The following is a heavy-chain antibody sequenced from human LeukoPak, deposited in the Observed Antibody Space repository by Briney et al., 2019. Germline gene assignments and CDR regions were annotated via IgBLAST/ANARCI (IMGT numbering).Heavy chain of an antibody. CDR1: GFSVTAYG. V-gene: IGHV3-30*18. CDR2: ISFDERNK. CDR3: AKDEGIRCGGDCPFDY. D-gene: IGHD2-21*02. Sequence: PGGSLRLSCAVSGFSVTAYGIHWVRQAPGKGLEWVAVISFDERNKKYVDSVKGRFTLSRDNSKNTVYLQMNSLRPEDTAVYYCAKDEGIRCGGDCPFDYWGQGTQVTVSS. J-gene: IGHJ4*02.